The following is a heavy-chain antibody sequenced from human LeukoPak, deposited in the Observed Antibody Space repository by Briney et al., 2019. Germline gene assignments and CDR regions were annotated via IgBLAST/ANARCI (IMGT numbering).Heavy chain of an antibody. V-gene: IGHV4-34*01. CDR1: GGSFSGYY. CDR2: INHSGST. CDR3: ARRYYDFWSGGGPYYYMDV. J-gene: IGHJ6*03. D-gene: IGHD3-3*01. Sequence: PSETLSLTCAVYGGSFSGYYWSWIRQPPGKGLEWIGEINHSGSTNYNPSLKSRVTISVDTSKNQFSLKLSSVTAADTAVYYCARRYYDFWSGGGPYYYMDVWGKGTTVTVSS.